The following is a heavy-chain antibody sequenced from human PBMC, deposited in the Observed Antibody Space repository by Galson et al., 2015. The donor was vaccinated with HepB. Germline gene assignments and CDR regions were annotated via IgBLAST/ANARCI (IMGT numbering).Heavy chain of an antibody. J-gene: IGHJ4*02. CDR3: ATLWFGELSPLDY. CDR2: IYSDGST. D-gene: IGHD3-10*01. V-gene: IGHV3-53*01. Sequence: SLRLSCAASGFTVGSNYMSWVRQAPGKGLEWVSIIYSDGSTYYADSVKGRFTISRDNSKNTLYLQMNSLRAEDTAVYYCATLWFGELSPLDYWGQGTLVTVSS. CDR1: GFTVGSNY.